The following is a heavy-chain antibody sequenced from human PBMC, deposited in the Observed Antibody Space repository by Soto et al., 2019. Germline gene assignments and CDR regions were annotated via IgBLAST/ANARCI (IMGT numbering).Heavy chain of an antibody. V-gene: IGHV4-59*01. Sequence: SETLSLTCSVSGGSISGSYWSWIRQSPGKGLEWLGYVYYTGSTNYSPSLRSRVSISVDASKNEFSLRLSSVTAADTAVYFCARSVAVPGAHIDYWGQGTHVTVSP. CDR2: VYYTGST. J-gene: IGHJ4*02. CDR3: ARSVAVPGAHIDY. CDR1: GGSISGSY. D-gene: IGHD6-19*01.